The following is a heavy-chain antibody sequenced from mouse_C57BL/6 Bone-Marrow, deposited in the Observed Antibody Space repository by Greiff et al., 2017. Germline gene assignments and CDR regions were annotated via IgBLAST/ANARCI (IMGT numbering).Heavy chain of an antibody. Sequence: EVQLQQSGAELVRPGASVKLSCTASGFNIKDDYMHWVKQRPEQGLEWIGWIDPANGDTEYASKFQGKATITADTSSNTAYLQLSSLTSEDTAVYYCTTGLGDDWGQGTTLTVSS. J-gene: IGHJ2*01. V-gene: IGHV14-4*01. CDR3: TTGLGDD. D-gene: IGHD4-1*01. CDR1: GFNIKDDY. CDR2: IDPANGDT.